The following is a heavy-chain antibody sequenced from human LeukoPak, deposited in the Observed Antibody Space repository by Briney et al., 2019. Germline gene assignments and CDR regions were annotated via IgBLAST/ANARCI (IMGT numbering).Heavy chain of an antibody. CDR1: VGSFSGYY. V-gene: IGHV4-34*01. CDR2: INHSGST. CDR3: ARDRGGYFDY. J-gene: IGHJ4*02. D-gene: IGHD2-15*01. Sequence: SETLSLTCAVYVGSFSGYYWSWIRQPPGKGLEWIGEINHSGSTNYNPSLKSRVTISVDTSKNQFSLKLSAVTAADTAVYYCARDRGGYFDYWGQGTLVTVSS.